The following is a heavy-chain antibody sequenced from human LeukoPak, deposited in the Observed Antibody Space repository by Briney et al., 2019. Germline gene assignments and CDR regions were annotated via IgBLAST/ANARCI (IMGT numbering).Heavy chain of an antibody. J-gene: IGHJ4*02. Sequence: GGSLRLSCAVSGFSVRTNFMSWVRQAPGKGLEWVSVIYTGGGTDHADSVKGRFTISRDNSKNTLSLQMNSLRAEDTAVYYCARRAGGYSHPYDYWGQGILVTVSS. CDR1: GFSVRTNF. V-gene: IGHV3-53*01. CDR3: ARRAGGYSHPYDY. D-gene: IGHD4-23*01. CDR2: IYTGGGT.